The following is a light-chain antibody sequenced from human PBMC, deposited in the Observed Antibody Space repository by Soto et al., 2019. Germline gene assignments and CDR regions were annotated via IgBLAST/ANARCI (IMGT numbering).Light chain of an antibody. CDR3: SSYKTRSTVVV. V-gene: IGLV2-14*01. Sequence: QSVLTQPASVSGSPGQSITISCTGTSSDIGGYNYVSWYQQYPGKAPKLMIFGVSDRPSGVSNRFSGSKSGTTASLTISGLQAEDEADYYCSSYKTRSTVVVFGGGTKVTVL. J-gene: IGLJ2*01. CDR1: SSDIGGYNY. CDR2: GVS.